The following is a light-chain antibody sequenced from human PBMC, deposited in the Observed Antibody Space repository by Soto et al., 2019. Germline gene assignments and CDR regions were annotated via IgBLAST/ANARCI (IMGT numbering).Light chain of an antibody. V-gene: IGKV3-15*01. Sequence: ELVMTQSPATLSVSPGERATLSCRAGQSVSSKLAWYQQKPGQAPRLLINDASTRATGIPARFSGSGSGTEFTLTISSLQSEDFAVYYCQQYNNWPYTFGQGTKLEIK. J-gene: IGKJ2*01. CDR3: QQYNNWPYT. CDR1: QSVSSK. CDR2: DAS.